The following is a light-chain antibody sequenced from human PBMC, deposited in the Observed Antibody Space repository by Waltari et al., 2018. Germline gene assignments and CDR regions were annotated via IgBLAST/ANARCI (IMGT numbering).Light chain of an antibody. CDR3: LLYHANAYV. Sequence: QTVVTQEPSLTVSPGGTVTLTCASSTGAVTSDYHPNWFQQKVGQAPRPRTYSAVYTDAWTPARVSGSRLGGKAALTRSGVRPGAEADYYCLLYHANAYVFGPGTKVTVL. CDR1: TGAVTSDYH. CDR2: SAV. J-gene: IGLJ1*01. V-gene: IGLV7-43*01.